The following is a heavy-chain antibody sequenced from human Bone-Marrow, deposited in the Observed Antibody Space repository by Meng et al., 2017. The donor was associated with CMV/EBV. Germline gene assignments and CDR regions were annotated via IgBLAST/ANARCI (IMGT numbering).Heavy chain of an antibody. CDR3: AKGVYYYGMDV. CDR2: ISWNSGSI. V-gene: IGHV3-9*01. J-gene: IGHJ6*02. Sequence: GGSLKISCAASGFTFDDYAMHWVRQAPGKGLEWVSGISWNSGSIGYADSVKGRFTISRDNAKNSLYLQMNSLRAEDTALYYCAKGVYYYGMDVWGQGTTVTVSS. D-gene: IGHD3-10*01. CDR1: GFTFDDYA.